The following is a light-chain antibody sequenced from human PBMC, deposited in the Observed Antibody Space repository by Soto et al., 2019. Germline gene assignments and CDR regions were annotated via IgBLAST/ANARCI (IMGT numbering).Light chain of an antibody. Sequence: DIQLTQSPSFLSASVGDRVTITCRASQGINSYLAWYQKKPGTAPKLLIYSASILQSVVPSRFSGSASGTEFTLTISSLQPEDFATYYCQQLSTWPLTFGGGTKVEIK. CDR1: QGINSY. CDR2: SAS. J-gene: IGKJ4*01. CDR3: QQLSTWPLT. V-gene: IGKV1-9*01.